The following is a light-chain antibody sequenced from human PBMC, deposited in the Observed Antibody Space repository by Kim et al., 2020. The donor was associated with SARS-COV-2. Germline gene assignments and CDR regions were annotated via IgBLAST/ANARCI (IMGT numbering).Light chain of an antibody. Sequence: VSPGERHTLACRASQSVSSKVVWYQQKPGQPPRLLISSASTRATGIPARFSGSESGTEFTLTISSLQSEDFALYYCQQYYNWPITFGQGTRLEIK. CDR3: QQYYNWPIT. V-gene: IGKV3-15*01. CDR2: SAS. CDR1: QSVSSK. J-gene: IGKJ5*01.